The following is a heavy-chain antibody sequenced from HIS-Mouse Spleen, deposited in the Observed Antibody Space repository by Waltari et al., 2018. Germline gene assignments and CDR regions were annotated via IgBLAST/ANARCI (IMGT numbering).Heavy chain of an antibody. CDR3: ARGHDYSNYFDY. V-gene: IGHV1-8*01. J-gene: IGHJ4*02. D-gene: IGHD4-4*01. CDR2: MNTNSGNT. Sequence: QAQLVQSGAEVKKPGASVKVACKASGYTFTSYDINWVRQATGQGLEWMGWMNTNSGNTGYAQKFQGRVTMTRNTSISTAYMELSSLRSEDTAVYYCARGHDYSNYFDYWGQGTLVTVSS. CDR1: GYTFTSYD.